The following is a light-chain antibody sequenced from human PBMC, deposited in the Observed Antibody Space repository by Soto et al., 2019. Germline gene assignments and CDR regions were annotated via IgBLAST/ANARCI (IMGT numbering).Light chain of an antibody. J-gene: IGKJ2*02. CDR2: QAS. CDR1: QSISTW. Sequence: DIQMTQSPSTLSASVGDRVTITCRASQSISTWLAWYQHKPGKAPKLLIYQASSLEGGVPSRFSGSGSGTEFTLTISSLQPYDFSTYYCQQYDISSRTFGQGTKVETK. CDR3: QQYDISSRT. V-gene: IGKV1-5*03.